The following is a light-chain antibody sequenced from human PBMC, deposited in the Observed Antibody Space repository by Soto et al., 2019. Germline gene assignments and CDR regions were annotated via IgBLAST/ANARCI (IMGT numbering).Light chain of an antibody. CDR1: QSVSSSY. V-gene: IGKV3-20*01. Sequence: EIVLTQSPGTPSLSPGEGATLSCRASQSVSSSYLAWYQQKPGQAPRLLIYGASSRATGIPDRFSGSGSGTDFTLTISRLEPEDFAVYYCQQYGCSPLTFGGETKVEIK. J-gene: IGKJ4*01. CDR2: GAS. CDR3: QQYGCSPLT.